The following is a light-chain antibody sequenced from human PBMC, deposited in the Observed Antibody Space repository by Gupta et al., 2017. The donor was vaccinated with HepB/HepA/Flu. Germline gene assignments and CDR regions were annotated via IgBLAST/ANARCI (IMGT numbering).Light chain of an antibody. CDR3: QCYDSGLSGHVL. J-gene: IGLJ2*01. V-gene: IGLV1-40*01. CDR1: SSNIGARFD. CDR2: GNN. Sequence: GAPGQKVTISCTGSSSNIGARFDVHWYQHLPGTAPKLLIYGNNDRPSGIPDRFSGSKSGTSASLAITGLQAEDEADYYCQCYDSGLSGHVLFGGGTKLTVL.